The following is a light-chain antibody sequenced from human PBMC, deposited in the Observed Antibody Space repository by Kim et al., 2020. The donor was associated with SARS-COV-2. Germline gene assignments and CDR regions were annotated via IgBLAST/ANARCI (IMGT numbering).Light chain of an antibody. J-gene: IGLJ1*01. V-gene: IGLV3-1*01. CDR1: KLGDKL. CDR3: QAWDSTTAYV. Sequence: VSPGQRVSISCSGDKLGDKLVSWYRQRPGQPPVMVIYQDDKWPSGIPEGFSASKSGNTATLTISGTQPMDEADYYCQAWDSTTAYVFGPGTKVTVL. CDR2: QDD.